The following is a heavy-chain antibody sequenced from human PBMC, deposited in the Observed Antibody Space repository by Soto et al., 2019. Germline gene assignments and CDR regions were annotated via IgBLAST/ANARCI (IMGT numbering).Heavy chain of an antibody. CDR2: IKQDGSEK. CDR3: ARGHISVAVWPGY. CDR1: GFTFSSYW. Sequence: EVQLVESGGGLVQPGGSLRLSCAASGFTFSSYWMSWVRQAPGKGLEWVANIKQDGSEKYYVDSVKGRFTISRDNAKNSLYLQMNSLRAEDTAVYYCARGHISVAVWPGYWGQGPLVTVSS. V-gene: IGHV3-7*01. J-gene: IGHJ4*02. D-gene: IGHD6-19*01.